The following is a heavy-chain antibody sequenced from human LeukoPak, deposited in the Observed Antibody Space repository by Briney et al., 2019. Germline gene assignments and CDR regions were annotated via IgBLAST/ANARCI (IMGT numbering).Heavy chain of an antibody. CDR2: YFGSGTT. J-gene: IGHJ4*02. CDR3: TTDRTGYFFDA. CDR1: GASVGSDAYY. Sequence: SETLSLTCTVSGASVGSDAYYGGWIRQHPGKGLEWIGYYFGSGTTYYNPSLRSRVVISLDTSENQFSLILDSVTAADTAVYFCTTDRTGYFFDAWGQGTQVTVSS. V-gene: IGHV4-31*03.